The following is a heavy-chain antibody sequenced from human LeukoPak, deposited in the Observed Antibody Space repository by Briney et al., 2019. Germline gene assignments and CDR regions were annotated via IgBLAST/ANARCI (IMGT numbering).Heavy chain of an antibody. D-gene: IGHD2-2*01. CDR3: ARDRSSIVVVPAAMALKY. Sequence: GGSLRLSCAASGFTFSSYSMNWVRQAPGKGLEWVSSISSSSSYIYYADSVKGRFTISRDNAKNSLYLQMNSLRAEDTAVYYCARDRSSIVVVPAAMALKYWGQGTLVTVSS. V-gene: IGHV3-21*01. J-gene: IGHJ4*02. CDR2: ISSSSSYI. CDR1: GFTFSSYS.